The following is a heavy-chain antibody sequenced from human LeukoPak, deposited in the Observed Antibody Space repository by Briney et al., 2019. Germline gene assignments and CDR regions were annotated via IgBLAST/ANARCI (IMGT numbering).Heavy chain of an antibody. Sequence: GGSLRLSCAASGFTFSSYAMSWVRQAPGKGLEWVSAISGSGGSTYYADSVKGRFTISRDNSKNMLYLQMNSLRAEDTAVYYCAKERQGGNSYGDEAFYFDYWGQGTLVTVSS. CDR2: ISGSGGST. CDR1: GFTFSSYA. J-gene: IGHJ4*02. D-gene: IGHD4-23*01. CDR3: AKERQGGNSYGDEAFYFDY. V-gene: IGHV3-23*01.